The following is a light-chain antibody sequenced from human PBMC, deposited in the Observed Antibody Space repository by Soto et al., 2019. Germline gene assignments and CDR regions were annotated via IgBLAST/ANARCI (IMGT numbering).Light chain of an antibody. CDR3: SSYTTITSFIL. J-gene: IGLJ3*02. CDR1: SSDIGNYDF. CDR2: EVS. Sequence: QSALTQPASVSGSPGQSITISCTGPSSDIGNYDFVSWYQQVPGTAPKAIIDEVSSLPSGVSNRSSGSKSGNTASLTISGLQDEDEAYYYRSSYTTITSFILFGGGTKLTVL. V-gene: IGLV2-14*01.